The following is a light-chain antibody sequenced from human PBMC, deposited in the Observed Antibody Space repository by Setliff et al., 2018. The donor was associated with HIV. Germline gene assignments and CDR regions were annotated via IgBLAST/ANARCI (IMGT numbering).Light chain of an antibody. J-gene: IGLJ1*01. CDR3: SSYAITNTLP. CDR1: SSDVGGYNY. Sequence: QSVLTQPASVSGSPGQSITISCTGTSSDVGGYNYVSWYQQHPGKPPKLMIYEVSNRPSGISNRFSGSKSGNTASLTISGLQAEDEADYYCSSYAITNTLPFGTGTKAPS. V-gene: IGLV2-14*01. CDR2: EVS.